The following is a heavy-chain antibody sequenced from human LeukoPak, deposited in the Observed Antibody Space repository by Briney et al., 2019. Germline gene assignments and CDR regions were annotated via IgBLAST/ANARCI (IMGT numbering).Heavy chain of an antibody. CDR2: INHSGST. V-gene: IGHV4-34*01. D-gene: IGHD6-13*01. J-gene: IGHJ6*03. Sequence: SETLSLTCAVYGGSFSGYYGSWIRHPPGKGLEWIGEINHSGSTNYNPSLKSRVTISRDTAKNHFSLRLSTVTAAGTAVYFCARGRVSSSTWYSTYYYYFYMDVWGKGTTVTVS. CDR3: ARGRVSSSTWYSTYYYYFYMDV. CDR1: GGSFSGYY.